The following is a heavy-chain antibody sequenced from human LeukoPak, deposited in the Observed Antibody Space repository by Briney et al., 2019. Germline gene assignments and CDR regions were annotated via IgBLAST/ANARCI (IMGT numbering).Heavy chain of an antibody. CDR1: GYTFTGYY. D-gene: IGHD2-15*01. Sequence: AASVKVSCKASGYTFTGYYMHWVRQAPGQGLEWMGWINPNSGGTNYAQKFQGRVTMTRDMSTSTVYMELSSLRSEDTAVYYCARDGVYCSGGSCSPASIFDYWGQGTLVTVSS. CDR3: ARDGVYCSGGSCSPASIFDY. J-gene: IGHJ4*02. V-gene: IGHV1-2*02. CDR2: INPNSGGT.